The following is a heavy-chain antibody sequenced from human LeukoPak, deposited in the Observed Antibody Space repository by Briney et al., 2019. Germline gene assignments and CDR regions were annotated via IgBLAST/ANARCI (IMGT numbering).Heavy chain of an antibody. D-gene: IGHD2-2*01. CDR2: ISAYNGNI. CDR1: GYTFTNYD. CDR3: ARGRYCSSTSCSPSFHFDF. J-gene: IGHJ4*02. V-gene: IGHV1-18*01. Sequence: ASVKVSCKASGYTFTNYDISWVRQAPGQGLEWMGWISAYNGNINYAQNFQGRVTMTTDTSTSTAYMELRSLRSDDTAVYYCARGRYCSSTSCSPSFHFDFWGQGTLVTVPS.